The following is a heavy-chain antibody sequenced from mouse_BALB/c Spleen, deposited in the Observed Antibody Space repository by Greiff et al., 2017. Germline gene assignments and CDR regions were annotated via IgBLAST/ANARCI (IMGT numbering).Heavy chain of an antibody. V-gene: IGHV2-6-7*01. Sequence: VHLVESGGGLVQPGGSRKLSCAASGFTFSSFGMHWVRQAPEKGLEWLGMIWGDGSTDYNSALKSRLSISKDNSKSQVFLKMNSLQTDDTARYYCAREGDDYAMDYWGQGTSVTVSS. CDR1: GFTFSSFG. J-gene: IGHJ4*01. CDR3: AREGDDYAMDY. CDR2: IWGDGST.